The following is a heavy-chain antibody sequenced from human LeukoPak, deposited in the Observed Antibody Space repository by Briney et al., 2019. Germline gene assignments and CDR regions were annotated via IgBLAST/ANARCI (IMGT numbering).Heavy chain of an antibody. CDR1: GGSISSYY. V-gene: IGHV4-59*01. D-gene: IGHD5-24*01. CDR2: IYYGGST. Sequence: SETLSLTCTVSGGSISSYYWSWIRQPPGKGLEWIGYIYYGGSTNYNPSLKSRVTISVDTSKNQFSLKLSSVTAADTAVYYCARGGRWLQDLDYWGQGTLVTVSS. CDR3: ARGGRWLQDLDY. J-gene: IGHJ4*02.